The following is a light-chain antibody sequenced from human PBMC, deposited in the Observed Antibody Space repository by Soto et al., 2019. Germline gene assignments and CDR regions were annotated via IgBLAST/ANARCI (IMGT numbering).Light chain of an antibody. V-gene: IGKV3-20*01. CDR1: QFVSNNY. J-gene: IGKJ4*01. CDR3: QQSGSSPLT. Sequence: EIVLTQSPGTLSLSPGERATLSCRASQFVSNNYFAWYQQKPGQAPRLLIYGASRRATGIPDRFSGSGSGTDFTLTISRLEPEDFAVYYCQQSGSSPLTFGGGTKLDIK. CDR2: GAS.